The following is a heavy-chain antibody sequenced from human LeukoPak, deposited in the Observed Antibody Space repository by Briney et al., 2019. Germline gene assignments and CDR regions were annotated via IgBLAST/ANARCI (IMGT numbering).Heavy chain of an antibody. J-gene: IGHJ4*02. D-gene: IGHD3-3*01. CDR3: ARDEGSGHYDS. CDR2: LLTGGST. V-gene: IGHV4-4*07. Sequence: SETLSLTCTVSVGSISSFYWNWIRQPAGKGLEWIGRLLTGGSTIYNPSLKSRVTISVDKSKNQFSLKLSSVTAADTAVYYCARDEGSGHYDSWGQGTLVTVSS. CDR1: VGSISSFY.